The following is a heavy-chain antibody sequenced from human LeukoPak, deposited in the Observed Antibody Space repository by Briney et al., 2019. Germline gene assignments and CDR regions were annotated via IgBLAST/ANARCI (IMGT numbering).Heavy chain of an antibody. Sequence: SETLSLTCTVSGDSVSSYYWSWIRQPPGKGLEWIGFMHYSGSTNYNPSLKSRVTISVDTSKNQFSLKLSSVTAADTAVYYCTMGAGWLVNYWGQGTLVTVSS. J-gene: IGHJ4*02. CDR2: MHYSGST. D-gene: IGHD2-15*01. CDR1: GDSVSSYY. CDR3: TMGAGWLVNY. V-gene: IGHV4-59*02.